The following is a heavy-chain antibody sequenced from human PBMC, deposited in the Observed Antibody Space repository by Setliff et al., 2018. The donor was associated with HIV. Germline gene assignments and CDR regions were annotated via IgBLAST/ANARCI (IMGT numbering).Heavy chain of an antibody. J-gene: IGHJ3*02. D-gene: IGHD3-22*01. CDR2: INPNNGGT. Sequence: WASVKVSCKASGYTFTDYYIHWVRQAPGQGLEWMGRINPNNGGTSYAQKFQGRVTMTRDTSISTAYMELSRLRSDDTAVYYCARDGYYDSSGYSAFDIWGQGTMVTVSS. V-gene: IGHV1-2*06. CDR1: GYTFTDYY. CDR3: ARDGYYDSSGYSAFDI.